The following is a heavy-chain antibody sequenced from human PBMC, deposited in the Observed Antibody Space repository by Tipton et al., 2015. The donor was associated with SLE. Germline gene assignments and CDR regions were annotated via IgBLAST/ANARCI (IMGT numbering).Heavy chain of an antibody. CDR3: ARDRYAGYDPLYNWFDP. J-gene: IGHJ5*02. CDR1: GASISTHY. Sequence: TLSLTCTVSGASISTHYWSWIRQPPGKGLEWIGYISYTGNTNFNPSLKSRVTMSVATSKNQFSLKLNSVTAADTAVYYCARDRYAGYDPLYNWFDPWGQGTLVTVSS. V-gene: IGHV4-59*11. D-gene: IGHD5-12*01. CDR2: ISYTGNT.